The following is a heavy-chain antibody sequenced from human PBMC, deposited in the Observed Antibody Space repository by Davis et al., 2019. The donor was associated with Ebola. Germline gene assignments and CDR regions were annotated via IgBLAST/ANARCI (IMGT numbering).Heavy chain of an antibody. CDR2: IKSKGDGGST. Sequence: PGGSLRLSCAASGFTFSSYSMNWVRQAPGKGLEWVGRIKSKGDGGSTDYTAPVNGRFTISRDDSKNTLYLQMNSLNTEDTAMYYCTTSFTTSRGRWGQGTLVTVSS. D-gene: IGHD1-14*01. J-gene: IGHJ4*02. CDR3: TTSFTTSRGR. CDR1: GFTFSSYS. V-gene: IGHV3-15*01.